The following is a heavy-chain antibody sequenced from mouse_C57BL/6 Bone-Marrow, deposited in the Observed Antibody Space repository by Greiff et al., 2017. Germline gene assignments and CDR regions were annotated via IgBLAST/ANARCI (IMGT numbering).Heavy chain of an antibody. Sequence: QVQLQQPGAELVKPGASVKLSCKASGYTFTSYWMQWVKQRPGQGLEWIGEIDPSDSYTNYNQKFKGKATLTVDTSSSTAYMQLSSLTSEDSAVYYCARDGFADWGQGTLVTVAA. CDR2: IDPSDSYT. CDR3: ARDGFAD. J-gene: IGHJ3*01. V-gene: IGHV1-50*01. CDR1: GYTFTSYW.